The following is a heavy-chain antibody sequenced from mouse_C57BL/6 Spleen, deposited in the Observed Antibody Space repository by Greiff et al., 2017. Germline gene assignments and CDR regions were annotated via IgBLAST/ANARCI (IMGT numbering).Heavy chain of an antibody. CDR1: GYSFTGYY. CDR3: ARSHYSNPYFDY. J-gene: IGHJ2*01. V-gene: IGHV1-42*01. Sequence: EVQLKESGPELVKPGASVKISCKASGYSFTGYYMNWVKQSPEKSLEWIGEINPSTGGTTYNQKFKAKATLTVDKSSSTAYMQLKSLTSEDSAVYYCARSHYSNPYFDYWGQGTTLTVSS. CDR2: INPSTGGT. D-gene: IGHD2-5*01.